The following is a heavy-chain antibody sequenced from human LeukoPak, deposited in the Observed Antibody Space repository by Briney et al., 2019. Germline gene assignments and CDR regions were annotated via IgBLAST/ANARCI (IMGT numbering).Heavy chain of an antibody. CDR3: ARDGASVAVPFDY. CDR1: GGSFSAYY. J-gene: IGHJ4*02. D-gene: IGHD6-19*01. Sequence: PSETLSLTCAVYGGSFSAYYWSWIRQPPGKGLEWIGEINHSGSTNYNPSLKSRVTISVDTSKNQFSLKLSSVTAADTAVYYCARDGASVAVPFDYWGQGTLVTVSS. CDR2: INHSGST. V-gene: IGHV4-34*01.